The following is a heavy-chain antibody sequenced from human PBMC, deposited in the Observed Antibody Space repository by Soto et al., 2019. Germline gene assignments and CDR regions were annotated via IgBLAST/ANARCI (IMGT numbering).Heavy chain of an antibody. CDR3: ARGLSPYYYSL. D-gene: IGHD3-10*01. J-gene: IGHJ4*02. CDR2: IYYTGST. CDR1: GGSISSYY. Sequence: SETLSLSCTVSGGSISSYYWSWIRQPPGKGLEWIGYIYYTGSTNYNPSLEGRVTMSVDTYMHQFSLKLSSVTAADTAIYYCARGLSPYYYSLWGQGTQVTVSS. V-gene: IGHV4-59*01.